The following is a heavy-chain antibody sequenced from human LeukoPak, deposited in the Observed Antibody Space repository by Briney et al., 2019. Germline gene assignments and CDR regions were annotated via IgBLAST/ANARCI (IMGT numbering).Heavy chain of an antibody. V-gene: IGHV3-23*01. Sequence: GGSLRLSCAASGFTFSSYAMSWVRQAPGKGLEWVSSIIGNGGSTYYADSVKGRFTISRDNSKNTLYLQMNSLRAEDTAVYYCAGPPNYDILTGYSPFDYWGQGTLVTVSS. J-gene: IGHJ4*02. CDR2: IIGNGGST. CDR1: GFTFSSYA. D-gene: IGHD3-9*01. CDR3: AGPPNYDILTGYSPFDY.